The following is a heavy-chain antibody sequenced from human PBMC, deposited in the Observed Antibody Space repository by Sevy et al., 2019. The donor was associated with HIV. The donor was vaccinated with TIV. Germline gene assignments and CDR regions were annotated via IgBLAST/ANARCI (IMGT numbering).Heavy chain of an antibody. D-gene: IGHD3-9*01. CDR1: GYTFTSQY. CDR3: ARDSDNYDILTGYYPFDY. V-gene: IGHV1-46*01. CDR2: INPRGGST. J-gene: IGHJ4*02. Sequence: ASVKVSCKASGYTFTSQYMHWVRQAPGQGLEWMGIINPRGGSTSYAQKFQGRVTMTRDTSTSTVYMELCSLRSEDTAVYYCARDSDNYDILTGYYPFDYWGQGTLVTVSS.